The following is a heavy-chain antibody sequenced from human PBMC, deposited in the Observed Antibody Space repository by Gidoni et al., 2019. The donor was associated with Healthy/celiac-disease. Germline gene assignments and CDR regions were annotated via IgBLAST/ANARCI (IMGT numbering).Heavy chain of an antibody. CDR1: GYTFTGYY. D-gene: IGHD5-18*01. J-gene: IGHJ4*02. V-gene: IGHV1-2*06. CDR2: INPNSGGT. CDR3: ARGDTAMVPSDY. Sequence: QVQLVQSGPAAKKPGASVLVSCKASGYTFTGYYLHWGRPAPRQGLEWMGRINPNSGGTNYAQKFQGRVTMTRDTSISTAYMELSRLGSDDTAVYYCARGDTAMVPSDYWGQGTLVTVSS.